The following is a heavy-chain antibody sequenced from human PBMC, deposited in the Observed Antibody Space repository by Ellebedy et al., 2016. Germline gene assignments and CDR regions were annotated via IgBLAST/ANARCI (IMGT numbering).Heavy chain of an antibody. V-gene: IGHV1-24*01. J-gene: IGHJ4*02. Sequence: ASVKVSCKVSGYTLTELSMHWVRQAPGKGLEWMGGFDPEDGEIIFAQKFQGRVTMTEDTSTDTAYMEVGSLRSDDTAVYYCAGDLSRRRRAPAFEFWGQGTLVTVSS. D-gene: IGHD2-2*01. CDR2: FDPEDGEI. CDR1: GYTLTELS. CDR3: AGDLSRRRRAPAFEF.